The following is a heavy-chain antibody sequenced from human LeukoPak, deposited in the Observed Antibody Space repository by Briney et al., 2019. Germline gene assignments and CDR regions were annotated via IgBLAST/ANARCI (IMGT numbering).Heavy chain of an antibody. V-gene: IGHV3-7*01. CDR3: AKDSYSKGDY. CDR2: MKNDGTVK. Sequence: GSLRLSCAASGFTFSYHWMTWVRQAPGKGLAWVANMKNDGTVKNYVDSVKGRFTTSRDNAKNSLYLQMNSLRAEDTGVYYCAKDSYSKGDYWGQGVLVTVSS. D-gene: IGHD5-18*01. J-gene: IGHJ4*02. CDR1: GFTFSYHW.